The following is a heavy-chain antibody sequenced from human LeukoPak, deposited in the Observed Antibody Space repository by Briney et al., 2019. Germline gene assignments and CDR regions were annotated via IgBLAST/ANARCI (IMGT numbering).Heavy chain of an antibody. D-gene: IGHD3-22*01. Sequence: PSETLSLTCTVSGGSISSSSYYWGCIRQPPGKGLECIGRIYYSGSTYYNPSLKSRVTISVDTSKNQFSLKLSSVTAADTAVYYCARDYDSSGRVLLGYYYYYGMDVWGQGTTVTVSS. CDR1: GGSISSSSYY. CDR2: IYYSGST. CDR3: ARDYDSSGRVLLGYYYYYGMDV. V-gene: IGHV4-39*07. J-gene: IGHJ6*02.